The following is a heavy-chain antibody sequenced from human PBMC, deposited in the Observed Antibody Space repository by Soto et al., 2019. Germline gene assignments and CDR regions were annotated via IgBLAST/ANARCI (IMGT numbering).Heavy chain of an antibody. CDR1: WFIFTKYR. J-gene: IGHJ4*02. D-gene: IGHD3-3*01. V-gene: IGHV3-21*06. Sequence: GGSLRLSFGASWFIFTKYRMNRVRQAPGKGLEWVSSISSTTNYIYYGDSMKGRFTISRDNAKNSLYLEMISLRAEDMDVYYCAREYESLTSNFDYWGQGTLVPRSS. CDR2: ISSTTNYI. CDR3: AREYESLTSNFDY.